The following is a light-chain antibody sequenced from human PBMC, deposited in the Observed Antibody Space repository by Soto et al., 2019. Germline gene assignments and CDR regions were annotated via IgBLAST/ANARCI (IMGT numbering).Light chain of an antibody. V-gene: IGKV3-15*01. Sequence: EIVMTQSPATLYVSPGERATLSCRASQSVNRNLAWYQQKPGQAPRLLIYGASPRATTIPDRFSGSGSGTEFTLTISSLPSEDFAVYYCQQYNEWPRTFGQGTRVEIK. CDR1: QSVNRN. J-gene: IGKJ1*01. CDR2: GAS. CDR3: QQYNEWPRT.